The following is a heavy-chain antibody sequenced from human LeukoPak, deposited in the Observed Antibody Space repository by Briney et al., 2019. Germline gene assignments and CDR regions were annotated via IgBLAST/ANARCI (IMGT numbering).Heavy chain of an antibody. D-gene: IGHD6-13*01. J-gene: IGHJ3*02. V-gene: IGHV1-2*02. Sequence: ASVKVSCKASGYTFTGHYLHWVRQAPGQGLEWVVWINPNNGGANYAQTFQGRVTMTRDTSISTAYMELSRLRFDDTAVYYCARGGSRSSGAFDIWGQGTMVTVSS. CDR1: GYTFTGHY. CDR3: ARGGSRSSGAFDI. CDR2: INPNNGGA.